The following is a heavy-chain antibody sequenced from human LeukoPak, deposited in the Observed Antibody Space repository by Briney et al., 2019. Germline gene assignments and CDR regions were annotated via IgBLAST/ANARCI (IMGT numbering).Heavy chain of an antibody. J-gene: IGHJ4*02. CDR3: TRGKQQLALDY. CDR1: GFTFGDYA. CDR2: IRGKAYGGTT. D-gene: IGHD6-13*01. V-gene: IGHV3-49*04. Sequence: SLRLSCTASGFTFGDYAMSWVRQAPGKGLEWVGFIRGKAYGGTTEYAASVKGRFTISRDDSKSIAYLQMNSLKTEDTAVYYCTRGKQQLALDYWGQGTLVTVSS.